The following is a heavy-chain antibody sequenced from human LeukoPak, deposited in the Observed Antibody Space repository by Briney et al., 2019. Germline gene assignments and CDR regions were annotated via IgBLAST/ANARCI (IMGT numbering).Heavy chain of an antibody. D-gene: IGHD3-22*01. Sequence: GGSLRLSCAASGFTFDDYAMHWVRQAPGKGLEWVSGISWNSGGIGYADSVKGRFTISRDNAKNSLYLQMNSLRAEDTALYYCAKDYYDSSGYYFDYWGQGTLVTVSS. CDR2: ISWNSGGI. J-gene: IGHJ4*02. V-gene: IGHV3-9*01. CDR1: GFTFDDYA. CDR3: AKDYYDSSGYYFDY.